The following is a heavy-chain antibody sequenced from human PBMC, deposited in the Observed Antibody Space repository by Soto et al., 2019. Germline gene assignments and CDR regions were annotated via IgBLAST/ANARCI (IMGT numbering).Heavy chain of an antibody. D-gene: IGHD6-6*01. CDR1: GGSISSYY. CDR2: IYYSGST. J-gene: IGHJ3*02. Sequence: SETLSLTCTVSGGSISSYYWSWIRQPPGKGLEWIGYIYYSGSTNYNPSLKSRVTISVDTSKNQFSLKLSSVTAADTAVYYCARRHEIRSSIAARPDDAFDIWGQGTMVTVSS. CDR3: ARRHEIRSSIAARPDDAFDI. V-gene: IGHV4-59*08.